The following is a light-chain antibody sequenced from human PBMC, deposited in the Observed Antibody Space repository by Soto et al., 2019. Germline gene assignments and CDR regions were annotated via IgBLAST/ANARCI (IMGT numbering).Light chain of an antibody. CDR3: SAWDESLVGPVM. Sequence: QSVLTHPPSASGTPGQRVSISCSGSSSNIGTYVVSWYQHLPGTAPKLLIDSNYQRPSGVPDRFSGSKSGTSASLVISGLQSDDEADYYGSAWDESLVGPVMFGGGTKLTVL. CDR1: SSNIGTYV. J-gene: IGLJ3*02. V-gene: IGLV1-44*01. CDR2: SNY.